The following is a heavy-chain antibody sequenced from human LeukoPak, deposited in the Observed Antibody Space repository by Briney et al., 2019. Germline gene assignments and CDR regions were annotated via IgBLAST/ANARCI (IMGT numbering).Heavy chain of an antibody. V-gene: IGHV3-7*03. CDR1: GFTFRDFG. Sequence: GGSLRLSCAASGFTFRDFGMNWVRQAPGKGLEWVANINQGGSEKYYVDSVKGRFTISRDNAKDSLFLQMNSLRAEDTAVYYCARDIVPPGIAFDYWGQGTLVTVSS. J-gene: IGHJ4*02. CDR2: INQGGSEK. CDR3: ARDIVPPGIAFDY. D-gene: IGHD1-26*01.